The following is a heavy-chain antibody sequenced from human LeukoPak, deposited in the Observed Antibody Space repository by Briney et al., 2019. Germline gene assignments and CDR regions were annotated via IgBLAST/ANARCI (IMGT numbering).Heavy chain of an antibody. D-gene: IGHD3-10*01. CDR3: ARRGSGSYSPFDY. CDR2: IYYSGSS. J-gene: IGHJ4*02. Sequence: SETLSLTCTVSAGSISSYYWSWVRQPPGRGLEWLGHIYYSGSSNYNPSLKSRVTISVDTSKNQFSLKLRSVTAADTAVYYCARRGSGSYSPFDYWGQGNLVTVSS. CDR1: AGSISSYY. V-gene: IGHV4-59*08.